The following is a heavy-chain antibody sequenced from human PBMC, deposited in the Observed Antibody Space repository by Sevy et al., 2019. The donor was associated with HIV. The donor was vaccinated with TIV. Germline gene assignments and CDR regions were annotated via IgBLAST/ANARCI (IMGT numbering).Heavy chain of an antibody. V-gene: IGHV3-74*01. Sequence: GGSLRLSCAASGFTFSSYWMHWVRQAPGKGLVWVSRINSDGSSTSYADSVKGRFTISRDNAKNTLYLQMNSLRAEDTAGYYCAREHSTVTRSIYYGMDVWGQGTTVTVSS. CDR2: INSDGSST. J-gene: IGHJ6*02. D-gene: IGHD4-17*01. CDR1: GFTFSSYW. CDR3: AREHSTVTRSIYYGMDV.